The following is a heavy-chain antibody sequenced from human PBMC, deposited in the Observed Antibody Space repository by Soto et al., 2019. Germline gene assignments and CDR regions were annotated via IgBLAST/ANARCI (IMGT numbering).Heavy chain of an antibody. CDR3: ATGANAYSSSSWFDP. D-gene: IGHD6-6*01. V-gene: IGHV1-69*13. CDR1: GGTFSSYE. CDR2: FIPIFSTA. Sequence: GASVKVSCKASGGTFSSYEISWVRQAPGQGLEWMGGFIPIFSTASYAQKFQGRVTITADESTSTAYMELSSLRSEDTAVYYCATGANAYSSSSWFDPWGQGTLVTVSS. J-gene: IGHJ5*02.